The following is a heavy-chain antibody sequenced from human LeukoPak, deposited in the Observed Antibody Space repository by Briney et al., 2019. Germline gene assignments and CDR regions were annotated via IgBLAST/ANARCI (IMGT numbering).Heavy chain of an antibody. Sequence: GGSLRLSCAASGFTFSSYSMNWVRQAPGKGLEWVSSISSNNDYIYYADSVKGRFTITRENAKNSLFLQMNSLRAEETAVYYCARVAVAAAGTDYWGQGTLVTVSS. V-gene: IGHV3-21*01. D-gene: IGHD6-13*01. CDR2: ISSNNDYI. J-gene: IGHJ4*02. CDR1: GFTFSSYS. CDR3: ARVAVAAAGTDY.